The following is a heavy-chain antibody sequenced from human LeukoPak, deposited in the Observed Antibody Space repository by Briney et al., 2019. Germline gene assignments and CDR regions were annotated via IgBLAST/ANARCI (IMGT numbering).Heavy chain of an antibody. CDR2: INPNNGNT. Sequence: ASVKVSCKASGYTFTGYYMHWVRQAPGQGLEWMGWINPNNGNTNYAQKLQGRVTMTTDTSTSTAYMELRSLRSDDTAVYYCASSDGSLANYIVGATPGAFDIWGQGTMVTVSS. J-gene: IGHJ3*02. CDR3: ASSDGSLANYIVGATPGAFDI. D-gene: IGHD1-26*01. V-gene: IGHV1-18*04. CDR1: GYTFTGYY.